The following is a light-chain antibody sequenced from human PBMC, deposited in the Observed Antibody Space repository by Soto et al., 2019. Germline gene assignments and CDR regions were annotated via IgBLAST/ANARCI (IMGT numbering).Light chain of an antibody. Sequence: EIVLTQSPATLSVSPGERATLSFRASQSVSIDLAWYQQTPGQAPRLLIYGASSRATGIPDRFSGSGSGTDFTLTISRLEPEDFAVYYCQQYGSSPWTFGQGTKVDIK. J-gene: IGKJ1*01. CDR1: QSVSID. V-gene: IGKV3-20*01. CDR3: QQYGSSPWT. CDR2: GAS.